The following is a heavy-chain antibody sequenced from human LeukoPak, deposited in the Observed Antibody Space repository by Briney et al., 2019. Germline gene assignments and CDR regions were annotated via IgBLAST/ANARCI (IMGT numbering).Heavy chain of an antibody. CDR1: GYTFTGYY. J-gene: IGHJ3*02. Sequence: ASVKVSCKASGYTFTGYYMHWVRQAPGQGLEWMGRINPNSGGTNYAQKFQGRVTMTRDTSISTAYMELSRLRSDDTAVYYCARGPRGYYDILTGYYSFPRGAFDIWGQGTMVTVSS. CDR3: ARGPRGYYDILTGYYSFPRGAFDI. V-gene: IGHV1-2*06. CDR2: INPNSGGT. D-gene: IGHD3-9*01.